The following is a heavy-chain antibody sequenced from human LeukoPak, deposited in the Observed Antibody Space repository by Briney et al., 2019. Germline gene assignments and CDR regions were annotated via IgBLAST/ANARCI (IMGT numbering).Heavy chain of an antibody. D-gene: IGHD6-19*01. CDR1: GGSFSGYY. Sequence: SETLSLTCAVYGGSFSGYYWSWIRQPPGKGLEWIGEINHSGSTNYNPSLKSRVTISVDTSKSQFSLKLSSVTAADTAVYYCARVLRGGSGWYGGLDYFDYWGQGTLVTVSS. CDR3: ARVLRGGSGWYGGLDYFDY. V-gene: IGHV4-34*01. CDR2: INHSGST. J-gene: IGHJ4*02.